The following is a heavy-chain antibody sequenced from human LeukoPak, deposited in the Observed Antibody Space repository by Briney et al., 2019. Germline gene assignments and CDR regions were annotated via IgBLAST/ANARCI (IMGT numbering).Heavy chain of an antibody. J-gene: IGHJ3*02. V-gene: IGHV4-59*01. Sequence: PSGTLSLTCTVSGGSISPYHWSWIRQPPGKGPEWIGYIYYSGSTNYNPSLKSRVTISVDTSKNQFSLRLSSVTAADTAVYYCARTNAFDIWGQGTMVTVSS. CDR2: IYYSGST. CDR3: ARTNAFDI. CDR1: GGSISPYH.